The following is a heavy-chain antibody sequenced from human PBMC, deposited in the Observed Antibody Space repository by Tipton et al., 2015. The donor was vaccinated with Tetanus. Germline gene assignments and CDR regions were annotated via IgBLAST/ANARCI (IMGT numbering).Heavy chain of an antibody. CDR3: ARQGSPEDIVVVPAAIPFDY. D-gene: IGHD2-2*01. Sequence: TLSLTCTVSGGSISSSSYYWGWIRQPPGKGLEWIGSIYYSGSTYYNPSLKSRVTISVDTPKNQFSLKLSSVTAADTAVYYCARQGSPEDIVVVPAAIPFDYWGQGTLVTVSS. V-gene: IGHV4-39*01. J-gene: IGHJ4*02. CDR1: GGSISSSSYY. CDR2: IYYSGST.